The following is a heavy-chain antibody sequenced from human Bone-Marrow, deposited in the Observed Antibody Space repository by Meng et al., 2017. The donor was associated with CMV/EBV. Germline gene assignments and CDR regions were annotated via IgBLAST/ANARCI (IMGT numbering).Heavy chain of an antibody. Sequence: SETLSLTWTVSGGSISSYYWSWIWQHPGKGLEWIGYIYCSGGTNYNPSLKSRVTISVDTSKNQFSLKLSSVTAADTAVYYCASSGYSGYDWYFDYWGQGTLVTVSS. V-gene: IGHV4-59*01. CDR2: IYCSGGT. D-gene: IGHD5-12*01. CDR3: ASSGYSGYDWYFDY. CDR1: GGSISSYY. J-gene: IGHJ4*02.